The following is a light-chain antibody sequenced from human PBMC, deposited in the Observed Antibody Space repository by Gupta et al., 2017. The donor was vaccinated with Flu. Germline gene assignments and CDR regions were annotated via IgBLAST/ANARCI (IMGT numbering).Light chain of an antibody. CDR2: GAS. J-gene: IGKJ1*01. Sequence: EIVMTQSPATLSVSPGERATLSCRASQSVSSSLAGYKQKPGQAPRLLIYGASTRATGIPARFSGSGYGTEFTLTISSRQSEDFAVYYCQQYNNSPPWTFGQGTKVEIK. CDR1: QSVSSS. CDR3: QQYNNSPPWT. V-gene: IGKV3-15*01.